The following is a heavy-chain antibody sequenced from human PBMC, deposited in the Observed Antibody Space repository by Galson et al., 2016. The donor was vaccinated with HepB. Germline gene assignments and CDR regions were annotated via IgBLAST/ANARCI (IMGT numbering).Heavy chain of an antibody. CDR3: AREGAGKNPYFEH. Sequence: SVKVSCKASGSTFSRFVFSWVRQVPGEGLEWMGDINPLYRTSNYAQKFQGRVTITADESTRTVHMELSSLRSEDTAVYYCAREGAGKNPYFEHWGQGTLLTVSS. D-gene: IGHD1-14*01. J-gene: IGHJ4*02. CDR2: INPLYRTS. CDR1: GSTFSRFV. V-gene: IGHV1-69*13.